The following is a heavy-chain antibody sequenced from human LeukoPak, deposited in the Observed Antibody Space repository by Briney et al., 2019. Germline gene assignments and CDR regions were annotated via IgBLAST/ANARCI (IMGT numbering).Heavy chain of an antibody. CDR1: GFTFSSYT. D-gene: IGHD3-10*01. J-gene: IGHJ5*02. CDR2: ISSSSSYM. V-gene: IGHV3-21*01. Sequence: GGSLRLSCAASGFTFSSYTMNWVRQAPGKGLEWVSSISSSSSYMYYADSVKGRFTISRDDSKYTLYLQMNSLRVEDAAVYYCAKDLLRDRWFGESWGQGTLVTVSS. CDR3: AKDLLRDRWFGES.